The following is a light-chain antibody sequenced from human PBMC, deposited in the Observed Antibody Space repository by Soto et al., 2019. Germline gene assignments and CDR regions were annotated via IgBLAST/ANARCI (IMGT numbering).Light chain of an antibody. CDR2: LTS. CDR3: QQRSYPIT. J-gene: IGKJ5*01. CDR1: QAVNTR. V-gene: IGKV3D-11*01. Sequence: EIVLTQSPATLSSFPGDRVTLSCRASQAVNTRLAWYQHKPGQAPRLLIYLTSNRAAGIPARFSGSGSESDFTLTISSLEPEDFAVYYCQQRSYPITFGQGTRLEIK.